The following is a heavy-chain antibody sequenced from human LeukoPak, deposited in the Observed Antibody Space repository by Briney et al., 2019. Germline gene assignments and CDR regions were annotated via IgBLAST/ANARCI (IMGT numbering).Heavy chain of an antibody. CDR2: ISSSSSYI. CDR1: GFTFSSYS. D-gene: IGHD3-3*01. Sequence: PGGSLRLSCAASGFTFSSYSMNWVRQAPGKGLEWVSSISSSSSYIYYADSVKGRFTISRDNAKNSLYLQMNSLRAEDTAVYYCASIDFWSGYPDYWGQGTLVTVSS. CDR3: ASIDFWSGYPDY. J-gene: IGHJ4*02. V-gene: IGHV3-21*01.